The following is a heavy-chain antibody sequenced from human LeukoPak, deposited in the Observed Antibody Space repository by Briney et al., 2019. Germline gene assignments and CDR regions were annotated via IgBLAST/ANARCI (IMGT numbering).Heavy chain of an antibody. D-gene: IGHD7-27*01. J-gene: IGHJ4*02. CDR2: IYTSGST. CDR3: ARGRPGDY. V-gene: IGHV4-61*02. Sequence: PSQTLSLTCTVSGGSISSGSYYWSWIRQPAGKGLEWIGRIYTSGSTNYNPSLKSRVTISVDTSKNQFSLKLSSVTAADTAVYYCARGRPGDYWGQGTLVTVSS. CDR1: GGSISSGSYY.